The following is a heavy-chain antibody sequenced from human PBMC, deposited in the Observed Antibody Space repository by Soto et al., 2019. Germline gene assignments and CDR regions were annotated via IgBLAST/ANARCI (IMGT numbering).Heavy chain of an antibody. Sequence: ASVKVSCKASGYTFTNCYIYWVRQAPGQGLEWMGKINPSDGSTTYARELQDRLTLTSDTATRTVYMELIDLESEDAAVYYCARWPRTFYYGMDVWGQGTTVTVSS. CDR3: ARWPRTFYYGMDV. CDR1: GYTFTNCY. V-gene: IGHV1-46*04. CDR2: INPSDGST. J-gene: IGHJ6*02.